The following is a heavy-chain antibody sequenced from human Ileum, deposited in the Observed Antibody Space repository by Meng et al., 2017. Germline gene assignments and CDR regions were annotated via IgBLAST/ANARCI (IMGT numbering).Heavy chain of an antibody. CDR2: IKQDGSER. Sequence: GESLKISCAASGFTFSSYWMTWVRQAPGKGLEWVANIKQDGSERYYVDSVKGRFTISRDIAKNSLFLQMNSLRVEDTAVYYCAKYCSSDTCYDRFDLWGQGTLVTVSS. CDR3: AKYCSSDTCYDRFDL. CDR1: GFTFSSYW. J-gene: IGHJ4*02. V-gene: IGHV3-7*03. D-gene: IGHD2-2*01.